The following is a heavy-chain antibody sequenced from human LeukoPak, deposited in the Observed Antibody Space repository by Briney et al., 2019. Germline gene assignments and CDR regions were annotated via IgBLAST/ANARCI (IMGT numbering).Heavy chain of an antibody. V-gene: IGHV1-46*01. CDR3: ARGGGRTTQHLDLDR. CDR1: GYTFTSHY. J-gene: IGHJ5*02. Sequence: ASVKVSCKASGYTFTSHYMHWVRQAPGQGLEWMGIVNPSDGSASYAQKFQGGVTMTRDTSTSTVYMELSSLRSEDTAVYYCARGGGRTTQHLDLDRWGQGTLVTISS. D-gene: IGHD3-16*01. CDR2: VNPSDGSA.